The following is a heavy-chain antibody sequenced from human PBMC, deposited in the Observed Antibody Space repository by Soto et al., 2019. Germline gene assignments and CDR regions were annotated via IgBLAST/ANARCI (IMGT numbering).Heavy chain of an antibody. J-gene: IGHJ6*02. CDR2: IIPIFGTA. CDR3: ARRLGYCSGGSCPLYYYGMDV. D-gene: IGHD2-15*01. Sequence: SVKVSCKASGGTFSSYAISWVRQAPGQGLEWMGGIIPIFGTANYAQKFQGRVTITADESTSTAYMELSSLGSEDTAVYYCARRLGYCSGGSCPLYYYGMDVWGQGTTVTVSS. V-gene: IGHV1-69*13. CDR1: GGTFSSYA.